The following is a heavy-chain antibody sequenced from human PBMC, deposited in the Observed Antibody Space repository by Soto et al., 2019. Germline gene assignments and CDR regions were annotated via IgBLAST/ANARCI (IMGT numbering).Heavy chain of an antibody. V-gene: IGHV4-34*01. Sequence: PSETLSLTCAVYGGSFSGYYWSWIRQPPGKGLERIGEINHSGSTNYNPSLKSRVTISVDTSKNQFSLKLSSVTAADTAVYYCARGFEQQLVLNYFDYWGQGTLVTVSS. CDR2: INHSGST. D-gene: IGHD6-13*01. CDR1: GGSFSGYY. J-gene: IGHJ4*02. CDR3: ARGFEQQLVLNYFDY.